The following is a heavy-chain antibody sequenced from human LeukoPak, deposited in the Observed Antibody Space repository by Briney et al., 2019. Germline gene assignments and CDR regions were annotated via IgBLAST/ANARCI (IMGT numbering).Heavy chain of an antibody. CDR2: ISYDGSNK. J-gene: IGHJ4*01. Sequence: PGRSLRLSCAASGFTFSTYTIHWVRQAPGKGLEWVAVISYDGSNKYYADSVKGRFTISRDNSKNTLHLQMNSLRAEDTAVNYCARAMQLSTGYYDSSGYDYWGQGTLVTVSS. D-gene: IGHD3-22*01. CDR1: GFTFSTYT. V-gene: IGHV3-30*04. CDR3: ARAMQLSTGYYDSSGYDY.